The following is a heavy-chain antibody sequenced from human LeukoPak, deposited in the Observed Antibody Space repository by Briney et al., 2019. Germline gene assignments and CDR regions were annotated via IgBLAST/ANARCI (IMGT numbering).Heavy chain of an antibody. D-gene: IGHD3-22*01. CDR1: GFTFSSYE. J-gene: IGHJ3*02. CDR2: ISSSGSKI. CDR3: ARASSGYYEDAFDI. Sequence: GGSLRLSCAASGFTFSSYEMNWVRQAPGKGLEWVSYISSSGSKIYYADSVTGRFTISRDNAKNSLYLQIDSVRAEDTAVYYCARASSGYYEDAFDIWGQGTMVTVSS. V-gene: IGHV3-48*03.